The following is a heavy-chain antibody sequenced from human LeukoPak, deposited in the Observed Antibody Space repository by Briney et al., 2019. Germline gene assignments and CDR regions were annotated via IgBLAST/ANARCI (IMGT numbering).Heavy chain of an antibody. CDR1: GYTFTSYY. J-gene: IGHJ4*02. CDR2: INPSGSNT. Sequence: ASVTVSCKASGYTFTSYYMHWVRQAPGQGLEWMGIINPSGSNTNYAQKFQGRVAMTRDTSTSTVYMELSSLRSDDTAVYYCARSHYCGGCYSNFDFWGQGTLVTVSS. V-gene: IGHV1-46*01. CDR3: ARSHYCGGCYSNFDF. D-gene: IGHD2-15*01.